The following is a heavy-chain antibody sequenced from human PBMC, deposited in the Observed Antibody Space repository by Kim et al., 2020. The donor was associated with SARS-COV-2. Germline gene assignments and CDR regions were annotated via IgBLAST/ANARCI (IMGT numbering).Heavy chain of an antibody. D-gene: IGHD3-22*01. CDR2: IYYSGST. CDR1: GGSISSSSYY. J-gene: IGHJ5*02. Sequence: SETLSLTCTVSGGSISSSSYYWGWIRQPPGKGLEWIGSIYYSGSTYYNPSLKSRVTISVDTSKNQFSLKLSSVTAADTAVYYCASLCGITMIVVFMVPGWFGTWGEGTLVTVSS. CDR3: ASLCGITMIVVFMVPGWFGT. V-gene: IGHV4-39*01.